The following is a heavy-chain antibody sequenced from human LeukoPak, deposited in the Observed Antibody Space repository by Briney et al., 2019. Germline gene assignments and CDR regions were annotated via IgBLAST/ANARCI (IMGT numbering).Heavy chain of an antibody. D-gene: IGHD6-19*01. CDR1: GGSISSYY. Sequence: PSETLSLTCTVSGGSISSYYWSWIRQPPGKGLEWIGYIYYSGSTNYNPSLKSRVTISVDTSKNQFSLKLSSVTAADTAVYYCARAPGIAVAEGLYYFDYWGQGTLVTVSS. V-gene: IGHV4-59*01. J-gene: IGHJ4*02. CDR3: ARAPGIAVAEGLYYFDY. CDR2: IYYSGST.